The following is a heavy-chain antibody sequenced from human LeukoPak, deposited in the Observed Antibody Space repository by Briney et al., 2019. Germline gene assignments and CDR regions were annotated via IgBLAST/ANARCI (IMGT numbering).Heavy chain of an antibody. D-gene: IGHD2-2*01. V-gene: IGHV3-23*01. Sequence: GGSLRLSCTASGFTFSSYAMTWVRQPPGKGLEWVSGISGSGGITYYADSVKGRFTISRDNSKNTLYLQMNSLRAEDTAVYYCAKGPIYCSSTSCPPDYWGQGTLVTVSS. J-gene: IGHJ4*02. CDR3: AKGPIYCSSTSCPPDY. CDR2: ISGSGGIT. CDR1: GFTFSSYA.